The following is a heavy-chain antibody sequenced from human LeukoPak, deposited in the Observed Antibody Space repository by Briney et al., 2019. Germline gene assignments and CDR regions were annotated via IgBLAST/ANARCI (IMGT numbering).Heavy chain of an antibody. CDR3: ARVHYGSGSLHYYYYYMDV. CDR1: GFTLSSNY. V-gene: IGHV3-53*01. CDR2: IYSGGRT. J-gene: IGHJ6*03. D-gene: IGHD3-10*01. Sequence: GGSLGLSCAASGFTLSSNYMSWVRQAPGKGLEWVSVIYSGGRTYYADSVKGRFTISRDNSKNTLFLQMNSLRVEDTAVYFCARVHYGSGSLHYYYYYMDVWGKGTTVTISS.